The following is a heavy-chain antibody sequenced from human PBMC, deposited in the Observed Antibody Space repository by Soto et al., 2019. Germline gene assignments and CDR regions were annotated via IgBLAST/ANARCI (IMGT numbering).Heavy chain of an antibody. J-gene: IGHJ2*01. V-gene: IGHV3-7*03. D-gene: IGHD3-3*01. Sequence: GKGLEWVANIKQDGSEKYYVDSVKGRFTISRDNAKNSLYLQMNSLRAEDTAVYYCARFFFRAEDGIRDSVPVSAFLLNRSSDL. CDR2: IKQDGSEK. CDR3: ARFFFRAEDGIRDSVPVSAFLLNRSSDL.